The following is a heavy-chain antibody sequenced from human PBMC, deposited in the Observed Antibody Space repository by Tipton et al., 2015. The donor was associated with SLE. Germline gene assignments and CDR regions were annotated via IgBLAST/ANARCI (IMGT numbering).Heavy chain of an antibody. CDR2: FYSDGRA. CDR1: GGSIGNNY. V-gene: IGHV4-4*07. Sequence: TLSLTCTVSGGSIGNNYWNWIRQSAGKGLEWIGRFYSDGRAALESRLNPSFESRVTMSVDPSKKHFSLKLSSVTAADTAVYYCATSPLTVWGQGTLVTVSS. CDR3: ATSPLTV. J-gene: IGHJ4*02.